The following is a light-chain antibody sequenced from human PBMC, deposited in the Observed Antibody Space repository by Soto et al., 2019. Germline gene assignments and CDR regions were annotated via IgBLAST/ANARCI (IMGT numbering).Light chain of an antibody. J-gene: IGLJ2*01. Sequence: QSALTHPPSVSGSPVQSVTISCTGTSSDVGSYNRVSWYQQPPGTAPKLMIYEVSNRPSGVPDRFSGSKSGNTASLTISGLQAEDEADYYCSSYTSSSTVVFGGRTKLTVL. CDR3: SSYTSSSTVV. CDR1: SSDVGSYNR. CDR2: EVS. V-gene: IGLV2-18*02.